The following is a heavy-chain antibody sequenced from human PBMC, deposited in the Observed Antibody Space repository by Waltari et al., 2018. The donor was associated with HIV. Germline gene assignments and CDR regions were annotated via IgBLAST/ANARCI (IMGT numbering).Heavy chain of an antibody. CDR2: INQDGTKK. CDR3: ARDLWPEDF. D-gene: IGHD2-21*01. J-gene: IGHJ4*02. V-gene: IGHV3-7*01. CDR1: GFTFTSYY. Sequence: EVQLVESGGGLVQPGGSLSLSCVASGFTFTSYYMSWVRQAPGDGLEGVANINQDGTKKFYVDSVKGRFTISRDNAKNSVYLQINSLRAEDSAIYYCARDLWPEDFWGQGTLVTVSS.